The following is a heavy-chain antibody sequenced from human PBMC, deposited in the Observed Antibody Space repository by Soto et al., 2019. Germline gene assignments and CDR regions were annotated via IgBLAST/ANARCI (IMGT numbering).Heavy chain of an antibody. CDR3: AKEGGCSDGSCYSVAEIRGLDY. CDR1: GFTLSSYG. J-gene: IGHJ4*02. CDR2: ISDDGSFK. D-gene: IGHD2-15*01. Sequence: QVQLVESGGGVVQPGRSLRLSCADSGFTLSSYGMHWVRQAPGKGLEWVAVISDDGSFKYYADSVKGRFTISRDNSKNTLYLQMNSLRAEDTAVYYCAKEGGCSDGSCYSVAEIRGLDYWGQGTLVTVS. V-gene: IGHV3-30*18.